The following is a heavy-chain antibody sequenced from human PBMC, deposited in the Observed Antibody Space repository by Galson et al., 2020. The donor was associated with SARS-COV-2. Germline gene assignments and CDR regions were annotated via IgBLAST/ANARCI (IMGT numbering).Heavy chain of an antibody. D-gene: IGHD1-26*01. Sequence: SVKVSCKASGGTFSSYAISWLRQAPGQGLQWMGGIIPILGIANFAQKFQGRVTITADKSTTTAYMELSSLRSEDTAVYYCARGWRELPPPYYYYGMDVWGQWTTVTVSS. CDR2: IIPILGIA. CDR1: GGTFSSYA. J-gene: IGHJ6*02. V-gene: IGHV1-69*10. CDR3: ARGWRELPPPYYYYGMDV.